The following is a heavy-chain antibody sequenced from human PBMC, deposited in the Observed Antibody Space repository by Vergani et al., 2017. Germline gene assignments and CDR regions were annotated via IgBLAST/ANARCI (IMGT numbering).Heavy chain of an antibody. CDR2: ISTDASTT. D-gene: IGHD3-22*01. CDR3: AREPLRTYXSSGYYFHDAFDI. V-gene: IGHV3-48*01. J-gene: IGHJ3*02. Sequence: EVQLVESGGGLVQPGGSLRLSCVGSGFTFSTYSMNWVRQAPGKGLEWVSYISTDASTTYYGDSVKGRFTISRDNAKNSLYLQMNSLRAEDTAVYFCAREPLRTYXSSGYYFHDAFDIWGQGTMVTVSS. CDR1: GFTFSTYS.